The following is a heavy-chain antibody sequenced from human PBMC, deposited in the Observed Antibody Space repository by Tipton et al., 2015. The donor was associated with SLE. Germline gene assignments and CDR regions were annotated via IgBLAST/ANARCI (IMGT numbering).Heavy chain of an antibody. Sequence: SLRLSCAASGFTFSSYAMHWVRQAPGKGLEWVAVISYDGSTYYADSVKGRFTISRDNSKNSLYLQMNSLRAEDTALYYCAKDLSDYGDYYYGMDVWGQGTTVTVSS. CDR1: GFTFSSYA. CDR2: ISYDGST. V-gene: IGHV3-30-3*01. CDR3: AKDLSDYGDYYYGMDV. D-gene: IGHD4-17*01. J-gene: IGHJ6*02.